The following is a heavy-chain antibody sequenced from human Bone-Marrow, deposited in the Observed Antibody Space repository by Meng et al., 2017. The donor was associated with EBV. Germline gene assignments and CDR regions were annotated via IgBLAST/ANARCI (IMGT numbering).Heavy chain of an antibody. Sequence: QVQLQESGPGLVKPSQTLSLTCAVSGGSISSGGYYWSWIRQPPGKGLEWIGYIYYSGSTYYNPSLKSRVTISVDTSKNQFSLKLSSVTAADTAVHYCASGSTAAGTDYWGQGTLVTVSS. CDR1: GGSISSGGYY. J-gene: IGHJ4*02. V-gene: IGHV4-30-4*01. CDR2: IYYSGST. D-gene: IGHD6-13*01. CDR3: ASGSTAAGTDY.